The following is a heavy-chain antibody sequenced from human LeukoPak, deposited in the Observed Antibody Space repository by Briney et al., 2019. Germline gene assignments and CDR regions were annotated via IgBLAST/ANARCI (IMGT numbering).Heavy chain of an antibody. CDR3: ARGTVVILSYFDY. D-gene: IGHD3-22*01. V-gene: IGHV4-34*01. Sequence: SETLSLTCAVYGGSFSGYYWSWIRQPPGKGLEWIGEINHSGSTNYNPSLKSRVTISADTSKNQFSLKLSSVTAADTAVYYCARGTVVILSYFDYWGQGTLVTVSS. J-gene: IGHJ4*02. CDR1: GGSFSGYY. CDR2: INHSGST.